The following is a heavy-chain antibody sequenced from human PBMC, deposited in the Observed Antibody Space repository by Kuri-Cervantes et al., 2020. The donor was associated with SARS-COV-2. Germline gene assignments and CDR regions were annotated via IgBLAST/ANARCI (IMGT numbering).Heavy chain of an antibody. V-gene: IGHV3-30*03. CDR3: ARDIYYYDSSSYYFKQSFFDS. Sequence: GESLKIPCAASGFTFSSYGMHWVRQAPGKGLEWVAVISYDGSNKYYADSVKGRFTISRDNSKNTLYLHMNRLTSEDTAFYYCARDIYYYDSSSYYFKQSFFDSWGQGTLVTVSS. CDR1: GFTFSSYG. CDR2: ISYDGSNK. J-gene: IGHJ4*02. D-gene: IGHD3-22*01.